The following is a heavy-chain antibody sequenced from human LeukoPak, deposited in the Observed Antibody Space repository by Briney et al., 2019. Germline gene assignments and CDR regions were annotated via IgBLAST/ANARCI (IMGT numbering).Heavy chain of an antibody. CDR3: AKGGKWDVTPFDY. Sequence: GGSLRLSCAASGFTFTSYSMNWVRQAPGKGLEWVSTISGGGGGTYYADSVKGRFTISRDNSKNTLYLQVNSLRAEDTAVYYCAKGGKWDVTPFDYWGQGTLVTVSS. D-gene: IGHD1-26*01. CDR1: GFTFTSYS. CDR2: ISGGGGGT. J-gene: IGHJ4*02. V-gene: IGHV3-23*01.